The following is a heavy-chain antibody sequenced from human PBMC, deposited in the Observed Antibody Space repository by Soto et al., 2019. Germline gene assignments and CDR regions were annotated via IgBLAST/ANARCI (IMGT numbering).Heavy chain of an antibody. CDR2: INHSGST. CDR3: ARGRRWGARQDYYYGMDV. D-gene: IGHD1-26*01. CDR1: GGSFSGYY. J-gene: IGHJ6*02. Sequence: SETLSLTCAVYGGSFSGYYWSWIRQPPGKGLEWIGEINHSGSTNYNPSLKSRVTISVDTSKNQFSLKLSSVTAADTAVYYCARGRRWGARQDYYYGMDVWGRGTTVTVSS. V-gene: IGHV4-34*01.